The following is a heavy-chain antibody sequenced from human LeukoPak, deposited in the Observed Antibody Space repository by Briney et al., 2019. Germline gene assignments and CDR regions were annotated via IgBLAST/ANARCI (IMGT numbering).Heavy chain of an antibody. CDR2: INPNSGGT. Sequence: GASLKVSCKASGYAFTGYYMHWVRQAPGQGLGRMGWINPNSGGTNYAQKFQGRVTMTRDTCISTAYMELRRLRSDDTAVYYCARGCDSGYDFRLTSYYGMDVWGRGTTVTVSS. J-gene: IGHJ6*02. V-gene: IGHV1-2*02. D-gene: IGHD5-12*01. CDR3: ARGCDSGYDFRLTSYYGMDV. CDR1: GYAFTGYY.